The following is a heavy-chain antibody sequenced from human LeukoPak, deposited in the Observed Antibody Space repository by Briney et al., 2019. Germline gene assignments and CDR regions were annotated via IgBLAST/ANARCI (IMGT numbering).Heavy chain of an antibody. CDR2: IKQDGSEK. J-gene: IGHJ4*02. D-gene: IGHD2-2*01. CDR3: ARGCCSMGGYYFDY. CDR1: GFTFSSYS. V-gene: IGHV3-7*03. Sequence: GGSLRLSCAASGFTFSSYSMSWVRPAPGKGLEWVANIKQDGSEKYYVDSVKGRFTISRENAKNSLYLEMNSLRAEDTAVYYCARGCCSMGGYYFDYWGQGTMVTVSS.